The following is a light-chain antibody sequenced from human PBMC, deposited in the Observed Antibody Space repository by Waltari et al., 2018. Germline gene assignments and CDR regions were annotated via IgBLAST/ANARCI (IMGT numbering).Light chain of an antibody. J-gene: IGLJ1*01. CDR2: EVF. CDR1: TSDVRRYDL. V-gene: IGLV2-23*02. CDR3: CSYGDRGTYV. Sequence: QSALTQPASVSGTPGQSITISCTGTTSDVRRYDLVSWYPQHPGEASKPLSCEVFDGPPEIPSLFSDTKSSSRAYQTISGLQPEDEADYCCCSYGDRGTYVCGSGTKVTGL.